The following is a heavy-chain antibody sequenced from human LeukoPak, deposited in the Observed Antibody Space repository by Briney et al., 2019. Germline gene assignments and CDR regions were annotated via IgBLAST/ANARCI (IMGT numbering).Heavy chain of an antibody. V-gene: IGHV3-23*01. CDR2: ISGSGGST. CDR3: AKDPLGGSYLDY. CDR1: RFTFSSYA. D-gene: IGHD1-26*01. J-gene: IGHJ4*02. Sequence: GGSLRLSCAPSRFTFSSYAMSWVRQAPRKGLEGVSAISGSGGSTYYADSVKGRFTISRDNSKNTLYLQINSLRAEDKAVYYCAKDPLGGSYLDYWGQGTLVTVSS.